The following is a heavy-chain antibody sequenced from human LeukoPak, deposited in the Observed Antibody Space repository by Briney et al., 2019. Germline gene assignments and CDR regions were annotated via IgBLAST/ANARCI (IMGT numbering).Heavy chain of an antibody. V-gene: IGHV3-74*01. CDR1: GFTFSIYW. CDR3: ASLDY. Sequence: GGSLRLSCAASGFTFSIYWVHWVRQAPGTGRVWVSSINSDGSSTSFADSAKGRFTISRDNAKNTLYLQMNTLRAEDTAMYYCASLDYWGQGTPVTVSS. J-gene: IGHJ4*02. CDR2: INSDGSST.